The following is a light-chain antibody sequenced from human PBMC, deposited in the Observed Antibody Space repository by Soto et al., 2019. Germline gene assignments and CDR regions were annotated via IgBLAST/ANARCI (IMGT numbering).Light chain of an antibody. J-gene: IGLJ2*01. CDR2: DVS. V-gene: IGLV2-11*01. CDR1: SSDVGAYNY. CDR3: CSYAGTYTFVV. Sequence: QSVLTQPRSVSGSPGQSVTISCTGTSSDVGAYNYVSWYQQHPGKAPKLMIYDVSERPSGVPDRFSGSKSGNTASLTISGLQAEDEADYYCCSYAGTYTFVVFGGGTQLTVL.